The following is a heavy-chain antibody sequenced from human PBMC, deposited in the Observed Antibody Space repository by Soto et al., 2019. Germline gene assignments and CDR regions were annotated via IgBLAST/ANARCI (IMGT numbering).Heavy chain of an antibody. CDR2: TYYSGSS. CDR1: GGYISSGGYF. V-gene: IGHV4-31*03. D-gene: IGHD1-26*01. J-gene: IGHJ4*02. CDR3: ARKKGATTPYYLDY. Sequence: TLSLTCTVSGGYISSGGYFWNCIRQHPGKGLRWIGYTYYSGSSYYNPSLKSRITIAVDTSKNQYSLTMNSVSAADPVSYYCARKKGATTPYYLDYGGQGTLVTVSS.